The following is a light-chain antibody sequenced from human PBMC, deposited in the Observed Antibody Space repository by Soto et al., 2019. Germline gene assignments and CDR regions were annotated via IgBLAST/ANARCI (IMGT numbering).Light chain of an antibody. CDR1: QSVSSN. Sequence: EIVMTHSPATLSVSPGERATLSCRASQSVSSNLAWYQQKPGQAPRLLIYGASTRATGIPARFSGSGSGTEFTLTISSLQSEDFAVYYCQQYNNWPFLMYTFGQGTKLEIK. CDR3: QQYNNWPFLMYT. CDR2: GAS. V-gene: IGKV3-15*01. J-gene: IGKJ2*01.